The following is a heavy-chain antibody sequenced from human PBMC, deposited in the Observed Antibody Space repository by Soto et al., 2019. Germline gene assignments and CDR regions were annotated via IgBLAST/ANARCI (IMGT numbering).Heavy chain of an antibody. V-gene: IGHV3-30*18. D-gene: IGHD2-15*01. CDR3: AKLVIGYCSGNTCDDY. CDR1: GFTFSYG. Sequence: VQQLESGGGLIQPGGSLRLSCAASGFTFSYGIHWLRQAPGKGLEWVAYISYDSSNKFYGYSVKGRFTISRDNSKNTRFLQMNSLRAEDTAVYYCAKLVIGYCSGNTCDDYWGQGTLVAVSS. J-gene: IGHJ4*02. CDR2: ISYDSSNK.